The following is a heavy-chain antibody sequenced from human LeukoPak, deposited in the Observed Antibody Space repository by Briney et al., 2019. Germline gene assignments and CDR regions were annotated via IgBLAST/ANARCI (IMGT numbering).Heavy chain of an antibody. D-gene: IGHD3-16*02. CDR2: ISFSSSTI. V-gene: IGHV3-48*01. J-gene: IGHJ4*02. CDR1: GFTFSSFS. Sequence: PGGSLRLSCAASGFTFSSFSMNWVRQAPGEGLEWVSYISFSSSTIYYADSVKGRFTISRDNAKNSLYLHMNSLRAEDTAVYYCARVRVPLGELSPLDYWGQGTLVTVSS. CDR3: ARVRVPLGELSPLDY.